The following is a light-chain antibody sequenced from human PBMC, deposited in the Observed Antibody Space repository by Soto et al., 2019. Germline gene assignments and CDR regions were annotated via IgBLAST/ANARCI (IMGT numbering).Light chain of an antibody. CDR2: DAS. CDR3: QQRSNWPQIT. J-gene: IGKJ5*01. Sequence: EIVLTQSPATLSLSPGERATLSCRASQSVSSYLAWYQQKPGQAPRLLIYDASNRATGIPARFSGSGSGTDFPLTISSLEPADYAVYYCQQRSNWPQITFGQGTRLEIK. V-gene: IGKV3-11*01. CDR1: QSVSSY.